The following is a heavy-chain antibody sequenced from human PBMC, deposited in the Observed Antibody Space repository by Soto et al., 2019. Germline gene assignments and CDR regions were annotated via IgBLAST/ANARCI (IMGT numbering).Heavy chain of an antibody. CDR1: GFTFSSYA. V-gene: IGHV3-30*04. D-gene: IGHD1-1*01. CDR2: ISYDGRDQ. Sequence: QVQLVESGGGVVQPGRSLRLSCAASGFTFSSYAMHWVRQAPGKGLEWVAVISYDGRDQYYPDSVKGRFTISRDNSKKNVYLQMTSLRPEDTGVYYCAKDQGRIYNPFDYWGQGTLVTVSS. CDR3: AKDQGRIYNPFDY. J-gene: IGHJ4*02.